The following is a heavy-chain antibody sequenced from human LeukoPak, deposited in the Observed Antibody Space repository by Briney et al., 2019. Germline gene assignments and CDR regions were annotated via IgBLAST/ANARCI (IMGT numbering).Heavy chain of an antibody. CDR1: GYSFTSYW. CDR2: IYPGDSDT. J-gene: IGHJ2*01. Sequence: GESLKISCKGSGYSFTSYWIGWVRQMPGKGLEWMGIIYPGDSDTRYSPSFQGQVTISADKSISTAYLQWSSLKASDTAMYYCARLAPGYSYGNPDWYFDLWGRGTLVTVSS. V-gene: IGHV5-51*01. D-gene: IGHD5-18*01. CDR3: ARLAPGYSYGNPDWYFDL.